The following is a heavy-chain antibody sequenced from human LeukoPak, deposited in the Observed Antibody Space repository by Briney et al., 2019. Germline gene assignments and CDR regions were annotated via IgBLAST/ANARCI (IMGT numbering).Heavy chain of an antibody. CDR1: GHSIRRGGSS. J-gene: IGHJ4*02. CDR3: ARAPGCYYDSSGYFDY. D-gene: IGHD3-22*01. Sequence: SQTLSLTHAVSGHSIRRGGSSWGWIRQPPGKGLEWIGYIYHSGSTYYNPSLKSRVAISVDRSKKQFSLKLSSVTAADTAVYYCARAPGCYYDSSGYFDYWGQGTLVTVSS. CDR2: IYHSGST. V-gene: IGHV4-30-2*01.